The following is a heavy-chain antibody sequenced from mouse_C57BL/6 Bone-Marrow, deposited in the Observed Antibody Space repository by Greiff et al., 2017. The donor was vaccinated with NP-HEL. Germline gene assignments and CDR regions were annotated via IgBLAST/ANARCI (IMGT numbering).Heavy chain of an antibody. J-gene: IGHJ3*01. CDR2: IYPGSGST. CDR1: GYTFTSYW. D-gene: IGHD2-4*01. Sequence: QVQLQQPGAELVKPGASVKMSCTASGYTFTSYWITWVKQRPGQGLEWIGVIYPGSGSTNYNEKFKSKATLTVDTSSSTAYMQLSSLTSEDSAVYYCARYCAYDYAIAYWGQGTLVTVSA. CDR3: ARYCAYDYAIAY. V-gene: IGHV1-55*01.